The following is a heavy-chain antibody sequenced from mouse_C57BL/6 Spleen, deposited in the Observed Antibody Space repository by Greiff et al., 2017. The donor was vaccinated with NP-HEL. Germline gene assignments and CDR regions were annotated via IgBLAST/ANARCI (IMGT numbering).Heavy chain of an antibody. V-gene: IGHV1-80*01. J-gene: IGHJ2*01. Sequence: QVQLKESGAELVKPGASVKISCKASGHAFSSYWMNWVKQRPGKGLEWIGQIYPGDGDTNYNGKFKGKATLTADKSSSTAYMQLSSLTSEDSAVYFCARSPNWDFDYWGQGTTLTVSS. CDR1: GHAFSSYW. CDR2: IYPGDGDT. CDR3: ARSPNWDFDY. D-gene: IGHD4-1*01.